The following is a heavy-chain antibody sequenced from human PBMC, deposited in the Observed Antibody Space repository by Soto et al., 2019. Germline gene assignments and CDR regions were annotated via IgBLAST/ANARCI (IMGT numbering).Heavy chain of an antibody. CDR1: GGTFSKYS. V-gene: IGHV1-69*06. J-gene: IGHJ6*02. CDR3: ASTSYCNGSSCYSRHYYGMDV. D-gene: IGHD2-2*01. Sequence: QVRQVQSGAEVKKPGSSVKVSCKVSGGTFSKYSLSWVRQTPGQGLEWMGGITPFVDTSNYAQRFLGRVTITADKSTNTAFLEVSGLKSEDTALYFCASTSYCNGSSCYSRHYYGMDVWGQGTTATVSS. CDR2: ITPFVDTS.